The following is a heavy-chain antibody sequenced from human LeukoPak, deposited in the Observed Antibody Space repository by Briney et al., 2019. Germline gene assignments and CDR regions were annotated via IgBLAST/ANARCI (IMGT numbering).Heavy chain of an antibody. D-gene: IGHD3-22*01. CDR3: ATSYDSSGYYAYYFDY. Sequence: ASVKVSCKASGGTFSSYAISWVRQAPGQGLEWMGRIIPILGMANYAQKFQGRVTITADKSTSTAYMELSSLRSEDTAVYYCATSYDSSGYYAYYFDYWGQGTLVTVSS. CDR1: GGTFSSYA. V-gene: IGHV1-69*04. CDR2: IIPILGMA. J-gene: IGHJ4*02.